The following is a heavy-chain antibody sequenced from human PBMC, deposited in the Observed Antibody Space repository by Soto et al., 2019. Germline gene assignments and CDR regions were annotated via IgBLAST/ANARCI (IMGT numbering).Heavy chain of an antibody. J-gene: IGHJ6*02. V-gene: IGHV4-30-4*01. CDR2: IYYSGST. CDR1: GGSISSGDYY. Sequence: SETLSLTCTVSGGSISSGDYYWSWIRQPPGKGLEWIGYIYYSGSTYYNPSLKSRVTISVDTSKNQFSLKLSSVTAADTAVYYCAKGGGGTTAVGSTRDYYYGMDVWGQGTTVTVSS. D-gene: IGHD1-7*01. CDR3: AKGGGGTTAVGSTRDYYYGMDV.